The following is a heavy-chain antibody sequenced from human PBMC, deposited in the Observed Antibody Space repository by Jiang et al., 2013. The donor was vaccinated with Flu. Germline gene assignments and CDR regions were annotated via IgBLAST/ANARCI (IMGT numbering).Heavy chain of an antibody. CDR3: ARGFVETAFDF. D-gene: IGHD5-18*01. J-gene: IGHJ4*02. V-gene: IGHV1-2*02. CDR1: RYIFIGHE. Sequence: GAEVKKPGASVTVSCKASRYIFIGHEIHWVRQAPGQGPEWMGWINPNGGGTNYAQKFQGRVTMTRDTSISTVYMEVSRLRSDDTAVYYCARGFVETAFDFWGQGTLVTVSS. CDR2: INPNGGGT.